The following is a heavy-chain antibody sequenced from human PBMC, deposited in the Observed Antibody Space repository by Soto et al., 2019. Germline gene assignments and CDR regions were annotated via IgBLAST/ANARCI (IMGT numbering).Heavy chain of an antibody. CDR2: IYYSGST. J-gene: IGHJ6*03. CDR3: ARQPDNYYYYYMDV. CDR1: VGSISSYY. D-gene: IGHD2-15*01. Sequence: PSETLSLTCTVSVGSISSYYWSWIRQPPGKGLEWIGYIYYSGSTNYNPSLKSRVTISVDTSKNQFSLKLSSVTAADTAVYYCARQPDNYYYYYMDVWGKGTTVTVSS. V-gene: IGHV4-59*08.